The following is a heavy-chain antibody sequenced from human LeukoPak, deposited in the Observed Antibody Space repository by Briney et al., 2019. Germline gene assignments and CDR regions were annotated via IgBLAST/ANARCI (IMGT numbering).Heavy chain of an antibody. CDR3: ARQEKSDFWSGSPYNWFDP. D-gene: IGHD3-3*01. CDR2: IYYSGST. V-gene: IGHV4-39*01. Sequence: SETLSLTCTVSGGSISSSSYYWGWIRQPPGKGLEWIGSIYYSGSTYYNPSLKSRVTISVDTSKNQFSLKLSSVTAADTAVYYCARQEKSDFWSGSPYNWFDPWGQGTLVTVSS. CDR1: GGSISSSSYY. J-gene: IGHJ5*02.